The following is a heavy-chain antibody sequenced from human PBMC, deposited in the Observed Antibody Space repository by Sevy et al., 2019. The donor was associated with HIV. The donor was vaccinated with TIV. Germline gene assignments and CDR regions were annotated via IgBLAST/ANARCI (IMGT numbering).Heavy chain of an antibody. Sequence: GGSLRLSCVASGFTFRSFSMHWVRQAPGKGLEWVAAIWYDGRTERYADSVQGRFTISRDNSKKTLYRQMNSLRDKDRAIYYCARDAARVIVPTAGFDSWGQGTLVTVSS. J-gene: IGHJ5*01. V-gene: IGHV3-33*01. CDR3: ARDAARVIVPTAGFDS. CDR1: GFTFRSFS. CDR2: IWYDGRTE. D-gene: IGHD1-1*01.